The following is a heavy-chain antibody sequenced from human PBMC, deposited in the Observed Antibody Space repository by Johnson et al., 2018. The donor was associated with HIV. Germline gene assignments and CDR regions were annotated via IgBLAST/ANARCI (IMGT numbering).Heavy chain of an antibody. J-gene: IGHJ3*02. CDR1: GFTFSSYA. Sequence: QVQLVESGGGVVQPGRSLRLSCAASGFTFSSYAMHCVRQAPGKGLEWVAVISYDGSNKYYADSVKGRFTISRDNSKNTLYLQMNSLRAEDTAVYYCAGPGYVDAFDIWGQGTMVTVSS. V-gene: IGHV3-30-3*01. CDR3: AGPGYVDAFDI. CDR2: ISYDGSNK. D-gene: IGHD5-12*01.